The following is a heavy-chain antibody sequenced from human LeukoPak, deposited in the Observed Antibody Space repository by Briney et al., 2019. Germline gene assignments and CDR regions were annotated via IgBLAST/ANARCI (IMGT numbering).Heavy chain of an antibody. Sequence: SETLSLTCTVSGGSISSSSYYWGWIRQPPGKGLEWIGSIYYSGSTYNNPSLKSRVTISVDTSKNQFSLKLSSVTAADTAVYCCARHFHSSSENAFDYWGQGTLVTVSS. J-gene: IGHJ4*02. D-gene: IGHD6-6*01. CDR2: IYYSGST. V-gene: IGHV4-39*01. CDR1: GGSISSSSYY. CDR3: ARHFHSSSENAFDY.